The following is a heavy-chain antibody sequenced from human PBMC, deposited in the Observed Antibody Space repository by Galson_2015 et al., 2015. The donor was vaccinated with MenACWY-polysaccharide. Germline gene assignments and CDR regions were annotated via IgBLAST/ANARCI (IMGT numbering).Heavy chain of an antibody. J-gene: IGHJ6*03. D-gene: IGHD2-15*01. V-gene: IGHV3-48*02. CDR3: ARARLILSFYYCMDV. CDR2: ISRSSGTI. Sequence: SLRLSCAASGFTFSDYDINWVRQAPGKGLEWISFISRSSGTIHYADSVKGRFTISRDNAKNSLFLQMNSLRDDDTAMYFCARARLILSFYYCMDVWGKGTTVSVSS. CDR1: GFTFSDYD.